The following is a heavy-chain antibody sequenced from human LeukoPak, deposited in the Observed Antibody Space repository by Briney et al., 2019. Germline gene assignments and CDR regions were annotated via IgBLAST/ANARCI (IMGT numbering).Heavy chain of an antibody. CDR3: ARDSMGQLPVYYYYYYMDV. V-gene: IGHV4-38-2*02. J-gene: IGHJ6*03. D-gene: IGHD6-6*01. CDR1: GGSISSYY. Sequence: SETLSLTCTVSGGSISSYYWGWIRQPPGKGLEWIGSIYHSGSTYYNPSLKSRVTISVDTSKNQFSLKLSSVTAADTAVYYCARDSMGQLPVYYYYYYMDVWGKGTTVTVSS. CDR2: IYHSGST.